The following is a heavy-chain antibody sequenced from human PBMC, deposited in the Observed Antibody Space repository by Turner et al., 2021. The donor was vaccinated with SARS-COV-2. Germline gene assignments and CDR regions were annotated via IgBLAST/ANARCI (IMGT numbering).Heavy chain of an antibody. CDR2: INPNSGGT. J-gene: IGHJ4*02. V-gene: IGHV1-2*07. Sequence: QVQLVQSGAEVKKPGASVKVSCKASGYTFTGYYMYWVRQAPGQGLEWMGWINPNSGGTNCAHKFQGRVTMTRDTSISTAYMELSRLRSDDTAVYYCARVSSLSYYFDYWGQGTLDTVSS. CDR3: ARVSSLSYYFDY. D-gene: IGHD6-6*01. CDR1: GYTFTGYY.